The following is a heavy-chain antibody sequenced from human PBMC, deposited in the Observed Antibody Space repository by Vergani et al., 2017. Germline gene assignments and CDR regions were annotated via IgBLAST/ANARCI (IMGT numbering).Heavy chain of an antibody. CDR3: ASRSGIVYDIVSSTQYFFDF. Sequence: QVQLQESGPGLVKPSQTLSLTCTVSGGSISSGDYYWSWIRQPPGKGLEWIGSIYRTGRTHFNPSLKSRVTISVDTSNNHFSLRLNSLTAADTAVYYGASRSGIVYDIVSSTQYFFDFWGQGTLVTVAS. CDR1: GGSISSGDYY. D-gene: IGHD3-9*01. J-gene: IGHJ4*02. CDR2: IYRTGRT. V-gene: IGHV4-30-4*08.